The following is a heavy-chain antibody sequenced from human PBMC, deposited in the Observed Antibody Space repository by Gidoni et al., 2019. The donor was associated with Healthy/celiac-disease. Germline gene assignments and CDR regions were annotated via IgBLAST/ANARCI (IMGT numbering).Heavy chain of an antibody. Sequence: QVQLQESGPGLVKPSETLSLTCTVSGGSISSYYWSWIRQPPGKGLEWIGYIYYSGSTNYNPSLKSRVTISGDTSKNQFSLKLSSVTAADTAVYYCARDGGSYFTDAFDIWGQGTMVTVSS. CDR1: GGSISSYY. V-gene: IGHV4-59*01. J-gene: IGHJ3*02. D-gene: IGHD1-26*01. CDR2: IYYSGST. CDR3: ARDGGSYFTDAFDI.